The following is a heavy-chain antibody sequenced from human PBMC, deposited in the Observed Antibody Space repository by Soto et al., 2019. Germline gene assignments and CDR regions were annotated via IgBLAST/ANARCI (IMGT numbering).Heavy chain of an antibody. D-gene: IGHD1-1*01. V-gene: IGHV3-72*01. CDR2: TRNKANSYTT. Sequence: GGSLRLSCAASGFTFSDHYMDWVRQAPGKGLEWVGRTRNKANSYTTEYAASVKGRFTISRDDSKNSLYLQMNSLKTEDTAVYYCARRPRTGKYFDYWGQGTLVTVSS. CDR3: ARRPRTGKYFDY. J-gene: IGHJ4*02. CDR1: GFTFSDHY.